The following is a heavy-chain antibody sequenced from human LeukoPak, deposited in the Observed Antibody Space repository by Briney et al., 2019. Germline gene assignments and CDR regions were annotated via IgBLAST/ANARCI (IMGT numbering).Heavy chain of an antibody. V-gene: IGHV3-30*03. D-gene: IGHD2/OR15-2a*01. J-gene: IGHJ6*02. CDR3: ARDLFYYYYYGMDV. CDR1: GFTFSSYG. Sequence: GGSPRLSCAASGFTFSSYGMHWVRQAPGKGLEWVAVISYDESNKYYADSVKGRFTISRGNSKNTLYLQMNSLRAEDTAVYYCARDLFYYYYYGMDVWGQGTTVTVSS. CDR2: ISYDESNK.